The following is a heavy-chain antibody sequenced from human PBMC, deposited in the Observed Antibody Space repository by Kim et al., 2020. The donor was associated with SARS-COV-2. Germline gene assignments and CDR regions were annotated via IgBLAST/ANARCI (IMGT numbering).Heavy chain of an antibody. J-gene: IGHJ4*02. CDR3: AGGYCSSTNCYYPPGN. CDR2: ISYDGSDK. V-gene: IGHV3-30*03. CDR1: GFIFSHNG. Sequence: GGSLRLSCAASGFIFSHNGMHWVRQAPGKGLEWVALISYDGSDKYYADSVKGRFTISRDNSKNTVYLQMNRLRTEDTAVYFCAGGYCSSTNCYYPPGNWGERALVTLSS. D-gene: IGHD2-2*01.